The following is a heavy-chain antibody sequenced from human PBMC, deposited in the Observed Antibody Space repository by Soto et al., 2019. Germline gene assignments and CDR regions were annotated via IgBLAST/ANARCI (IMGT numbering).Heavy chain of an antibody. CDR1: GFTFSSYA. CDR3: AKDAITMVRGANNWFDP. Sequence: EVQLLESGGGLVQPGGSLTLSCAASGFTFSSYAMSWVRQAPGKGLEWVSAISGGGISTYYADSVRGRFTISRDNSRNTLDLQMNRLRAEDTAVYYCAKDAITMVRGANNWFDPWGQGTLVTVSS. D-gene: IGHD3-10*01. J-gene: IGHJ5*02. V-gene: IGHV3-23*01. CDR2: ISGGGIST.